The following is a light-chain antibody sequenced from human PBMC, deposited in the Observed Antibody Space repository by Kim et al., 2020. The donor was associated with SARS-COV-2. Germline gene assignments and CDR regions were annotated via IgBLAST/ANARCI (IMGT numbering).Light chain of an antibody. J-gene: IGLJ3*02. CDR1: NIGSKS. V-gene: IGLV3-21*04. CDR2: YDR. CDR3: QVWDSSSDHRV. Sequence: PGTTARITCGGNNIGSKSVHWYQQKPGQAPVLVIHYDRDRPSGIPERFSGSNSGNTATLTISRVEAGDEADYYCQVWDSSSDHRVFGGGTQLTVL.